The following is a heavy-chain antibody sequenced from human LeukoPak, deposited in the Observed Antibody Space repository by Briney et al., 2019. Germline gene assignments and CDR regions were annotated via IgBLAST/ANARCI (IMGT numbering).Heavy chain of an antibody. V-gene: IGHV3-23*01. CDR1: GFTFSSYA. CDR3: AKGARYYDLWSGPPHYYYGMDV. J-gene: IGHJ6*02. Sequence: GGSLRLSCAASGFTFSSYAMSWVRQAPGKGLEWVSAISGSGGSTYYADSVKGRLTISRDNSKNTLYLQMNSLRAEDTAVYYCAKGARYYDLWSGPPHYYYGMDVWGQGTTVTVSS. CDR2: ISGSGGST. D-gene: IGHD3-3*01.